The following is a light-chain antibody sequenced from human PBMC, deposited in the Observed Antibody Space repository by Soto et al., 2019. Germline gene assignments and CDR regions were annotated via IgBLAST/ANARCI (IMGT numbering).Light chain of an antibody. Sequence: QLVLTQPPSASGSPGQSVSISCTGTSSDVGGYNYVSWYQQHPGKVPKLIIYEVNKRPSGVPDRFSGAKSGNTASLTVTGLQAEAEADYYCTSYAGGNNVFGTGTKLTVL. V-gene: IGLV2-8*01. J-gene: IGLJ1*01. CDR1: SSDVGGYNY. CDR3: TSYAGGNNV. CDR2: EVN.